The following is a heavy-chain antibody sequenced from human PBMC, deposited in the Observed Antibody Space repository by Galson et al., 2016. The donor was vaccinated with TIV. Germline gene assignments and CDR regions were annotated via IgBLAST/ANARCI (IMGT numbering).Heavy chain of an antibody. V-gene: IGHV3-74*01. Sequence: SLRLSCAASGFTFGSHWMHWVRQVPGKGLVWVSRIRTDGTTTAYADSVKGRFTISRDNAKNTLYLQMNSLRDDDTAVYHCVREVLVGPGVKMGMRAFDIWGRGTTVTFSS. CDR1: GFTFGSHW. J-gene: IGHJ3*02. D-gene: IGHD2-15*01. CDR3: VREVLVGPGVKMGMRAFDI. CDR2: IRTDGTTT.